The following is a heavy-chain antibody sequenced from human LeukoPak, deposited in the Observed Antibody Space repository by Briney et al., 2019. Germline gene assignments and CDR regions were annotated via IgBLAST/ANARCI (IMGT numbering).Heavy chain of an antibody. CDR2: IIPIFGTA. J-gene: IGHJ6*03. D-gene: IGHD2-2*01. CDR1: GGTFSSYA. CDR3: ARGGDPKPGRYCSSTSCFDYMDV. Sequence: ASVKVSCKASGGTFSSYAISWVRQAPGQGLEWMGGIIPIFGTANYAQKFQGRVTITADESTSTAYMELSSLRSEDTAVYYCARGGDPKPGRYCSSTSCFDYMDVWGKGTTVTISS. V-gene: IGHV1-69*13.